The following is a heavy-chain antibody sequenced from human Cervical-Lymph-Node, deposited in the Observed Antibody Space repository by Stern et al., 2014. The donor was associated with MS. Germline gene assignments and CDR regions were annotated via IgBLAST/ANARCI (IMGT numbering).Heavy chain of an antibody. V-gene: IGHV1-69*06. J-gene: IGHJ4*02. Sequence: QVQLEQSGAELKKPSSSVKVSCKASGGTFSSYAINWVRQVPGQGLEWMGGITPVFGTTNYAQKFQGRVTITAYKSTNTAYMELMTLRSEDTAVYYCARGGGLVGYFDYWGQGTLVSVSS. CDR1: GGTFSSYA. CDR3: ARGGGLVGYFDY. CDR2: ITPVFGTT. D-gene: IGHD1-26*01.